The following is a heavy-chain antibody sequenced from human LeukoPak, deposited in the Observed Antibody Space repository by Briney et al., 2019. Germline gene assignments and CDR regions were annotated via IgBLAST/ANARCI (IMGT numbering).Heavy chain of an antibody. D-gene: IGHD2-15*01. CDR2: ISSSSSYI. CDR3: AREDCSGGSCYGNNWFDP. V-gene: IGHV3-21*01. J-gene: IGHJ5*02. CDR1: GFTFSSYS. Sequence: PGGSLRLSCAASGFTFSSYSMNWVRQAPGKGLEWVSSISSSSSYIYYADSVKGRFTISRDNAKNSLYLRMSSLRAEDTAVYYCAREDCSGGSCYGNNWFDPWGQGTLVTVSS.